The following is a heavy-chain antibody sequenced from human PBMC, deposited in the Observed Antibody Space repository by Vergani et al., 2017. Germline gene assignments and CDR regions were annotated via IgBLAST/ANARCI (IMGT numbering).Heavy chain of an antibody. CDR1: GASMSSVGYY. CDR2: ILGSGTA. Sequence: QVQLQESGPGLVKPSQTLSLTCTVSGASMSSVGYYWTWIRQSAGKRLEWIGDILGSGTANYNPSFQGRVSMSVATSKNQFSLTLSSVNATDTAVYYCARRTTMXRGVLEIARYYFDYGGQGTLVTVSS. CDR3: ARRTTMXRGVLEIARYYFDY. J-gene: IGHJ4*02. V-gene: IGHV4-61*02. D-gene: IGHD3-10*01.